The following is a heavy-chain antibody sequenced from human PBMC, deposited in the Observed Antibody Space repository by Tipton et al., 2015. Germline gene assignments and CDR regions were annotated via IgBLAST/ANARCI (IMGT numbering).Heavy chain of an antibody. D-gene: IGHD2-15*01. CDR3: AAFCYGGNCPDY. CDR1: GVSISSYY. J-gene: IGHJ4*02. Sequence: TLSLICTVSGVSISSYYWTWIRQPPGKGLQWVGNVFHTGATSYNSSLKSRLTFSIDTSKNQVSLRLSSVTAADTAVYYCAAFCYGGNCPDYWGQGTLVIVSA. V-gene: IGHV4-59*01. CDR2: VFHTGAT.